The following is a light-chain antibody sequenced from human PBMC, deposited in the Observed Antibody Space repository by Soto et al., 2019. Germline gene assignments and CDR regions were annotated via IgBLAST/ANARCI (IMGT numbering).Light chain of an antibody. CDR1: SSNIGAGYD. Sequence: QSVLTQPPSVSGAPGQRVTISCTGSSSNIGAGYDVHWYQQLPGTAPKLLIYGSSDRPSGVPDRFSGSKSGTSASLAITGLQAEDEADYYCQSYDSSLINYVFGTGTKVTVL. J-gene: IGLJ1*01. CDR3: QSYDSSLINYV. V-gene: IGLV1-40*01. CDR2: GSS.